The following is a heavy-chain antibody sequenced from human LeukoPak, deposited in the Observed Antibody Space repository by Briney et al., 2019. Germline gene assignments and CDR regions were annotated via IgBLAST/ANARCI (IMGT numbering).Heavy chain of an antibody. Sequence: GASVKVSCKASGGTFSSYAISWVRQAPGQGLEWMGRVDPEDGETIYAEKFQGRVTITADTSTDTAYMELSSLRSEDTAVYYCATALLPGGSNDYWGQGTLVTVSS. CDR1: GGTFSSYA. J-gene: IGHJ4*02. D-gene: IGHD1-26*01. CDR2: VDPEDGET. V-gene: IGHV1-69-2*01. CDR3: ATALLPGGSNDY.